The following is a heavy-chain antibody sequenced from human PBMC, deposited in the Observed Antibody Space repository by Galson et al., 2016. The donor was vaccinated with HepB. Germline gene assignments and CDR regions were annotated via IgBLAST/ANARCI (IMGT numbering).Heavy chain of an antibody. CDR2: IIASGETT. Sequence: SLRLSCAAAGFTFHNFAMAWVRQVPGKGLEWVSSIIASGETTYYADSVKGRFTISRVNSKNMVYLQMNSLSAEDTAIYYCASHPDTLDFWGQGTLVTVSS. V-gene: IGHV3-23*01. CDR1: GFTFHNFA. D-gene: IGHD5-18*01. J-gene: IGHJ4*02. CDR3: ASHPDTLDF.